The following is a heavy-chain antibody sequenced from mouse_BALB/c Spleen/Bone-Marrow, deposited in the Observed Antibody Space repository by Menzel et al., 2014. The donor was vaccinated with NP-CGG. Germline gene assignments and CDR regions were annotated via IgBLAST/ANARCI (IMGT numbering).Heavy chain of an antibody. CDR2: IYPSDSYT. CDR1: GYTFTNYW. D-gene: IGHD2-1*01. CDR3: TGYGNYFDY. V-gene: IGHV1-69*02. Sequence: HVQLQQSGAELVRPGASVKLSCKASGYTFTNYWINWVKQRPGQGLEWIGNIYPSDSYTTYNQNFKDKATLTVDKSSSTAYMQLSSPTSEDSAVYYCTGYGNYFDYWGQGTTLTVSS. J-gene: IGHJ2*01.